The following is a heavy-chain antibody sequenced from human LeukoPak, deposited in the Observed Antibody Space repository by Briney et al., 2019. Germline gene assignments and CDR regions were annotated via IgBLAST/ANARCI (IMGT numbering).Heavy chain of an antibody. CDR2: INPSGGST. J-gene: IGHJ4*02. V-gene: IGHV1-46*01. D-gene: IGHD3-22*01. Sequence: ASVKVSCKASGYTFTSYYMHWVRQAPGQGLEWMGIINPSGGSTSYAQKFQGRVTMTRDTSTSTVYMELSSLRSEDTAVYHCARAHGHYYDSSGYYPLFDYWGQGTLVTVSS. CDR1: GYTFTSYY. CDR3: ARAHGHYYDSSGYYPLFDY.